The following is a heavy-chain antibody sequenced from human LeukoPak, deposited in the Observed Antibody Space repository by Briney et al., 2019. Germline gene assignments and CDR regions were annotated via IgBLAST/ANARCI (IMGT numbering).Heavy chain of an antibody. CDR2: INPNSGST. J-gene: IGHJ4*02. D-gene: IGHD6-13*01. Sequence: ASVKVSCKASGYTFTGYFMHWVRQAPGQGPESMGWINPNSGSTNYAQKFQGRVTMTRDTSINTTYMELSRLKSDDTAVYYCARDVRRNNSSHIDCWGQGALVTVSS. CDR1: GYTFTGYF. V-gene: IGHV1-2*02. CDR3: ARDVRRNNSSHIDC.